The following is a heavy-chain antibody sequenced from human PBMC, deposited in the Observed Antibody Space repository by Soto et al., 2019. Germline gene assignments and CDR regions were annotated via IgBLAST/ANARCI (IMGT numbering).Heavy chain of an antibody. J-gene: IGHJ4*02. Sequence: PGGSLRLSCAASGFTFSSYAMSWVRQAPGKGLEWVSVITGSGGGTYYADSVKGRFTIARDNSKNTLYLQINSLRADDTAVYFCARGYSYGYGDLHYFDYWGQGTLVTVSS. V-gene: IGHV3-23*01. D-gene: IGHD5-18*01. CDR2: ITGSGGGT. CDR1: GFTFSSYA. CDR3: ARGYSYGYGDLHYFDY.